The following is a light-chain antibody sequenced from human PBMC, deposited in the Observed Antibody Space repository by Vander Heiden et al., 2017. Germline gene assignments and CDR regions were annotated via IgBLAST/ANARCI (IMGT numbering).Light chain of an antibody. CDR3: ASWDDNLNNVL. CDR1: SSNIGSNT. V-gene: IGLV1-44*01. J-gene: IGLJ2*01. CDR2: SND. Sequence: QSVLTQPPSASETPGQGVTISCSGGSSNIGSNTVNWYQQLPGTAPKLLIHSNDQRPSGVPDRFSGSKSATSASLAISGLQSEDEADYYCASWDDNLNNVLFGGGTKLTVL.